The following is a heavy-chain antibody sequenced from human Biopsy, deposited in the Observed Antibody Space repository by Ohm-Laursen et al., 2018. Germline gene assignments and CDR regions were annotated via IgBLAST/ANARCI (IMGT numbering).Heavy chain of an antibody. Sequence: SLRLSCASSGFTVCDAWMSWIRQPPGTGLERVCSIQSKFDGDTTDYAAPVKGRFIIFRDDSKSTLFLQMNSLKVEDTGVYFCSTGGGDFYYNGMDVWGQGTTVTVSS. J-gene: IGHJ6*02. D-gene: IGHD3-16*01. CDR3: STGGGDFYYNGMDV. CDR2: IQSKFDGDTT. V-gene: IGHV3-15*01. CDR1: GFTVCDAW.